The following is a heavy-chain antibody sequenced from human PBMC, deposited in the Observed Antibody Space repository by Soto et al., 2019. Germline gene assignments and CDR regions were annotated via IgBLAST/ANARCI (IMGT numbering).Heavy chain of an antibody. CDR1: GGSISSFCYY. J-gene: IGHJ4*02. V-gene: IGHV4-31*03. D-gene: IGHD3-3*01. CDR3: ARGIYYDFWSGYPGYFDY. Sequence: SETLSLTCTVSGGSISSFCYYWSWIRQHPGKGLEWIGYIYYSGSTYYSPSLKSRVTISVDTSKNQFSLKLSSVTAADTAVYYCARGIYYDFWSGYPGYFDYWGQGTLVTISS. CDR2: IYYSGST.